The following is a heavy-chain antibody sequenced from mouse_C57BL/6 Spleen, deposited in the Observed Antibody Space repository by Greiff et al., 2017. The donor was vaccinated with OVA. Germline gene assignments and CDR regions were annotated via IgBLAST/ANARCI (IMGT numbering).Heavy chain of an antibody. CDR2: IYPGDGDT. V-gene: IGHV1-80*01. CDR1: GYAFSSYW. J-gene: IGHJ4*01. CDR3: ARHDYYAMDY. Sequence: VQLQQSGAELVKPGASVKISCKASGYAFSSYWMNWVKQRPGKGLEWIGLIYPGDGDTNYNGKFKGKATLTADKSSSAAYMQLSSLTSEDSAVYFCARHDYYAMDYWGQGTSVTVSS.